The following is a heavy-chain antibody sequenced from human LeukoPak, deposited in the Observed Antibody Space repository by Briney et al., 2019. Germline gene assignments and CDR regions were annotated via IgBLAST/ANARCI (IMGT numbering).Heavy chain of an antibody. V-gene: IGHV3-48*04. CDR1: GFTFSSYS. Sequence: GGSLRLSCEASGFTFSSYSMNWVRQAPGKGLEWVSYISFSSATIHYADSVKGRFTISRDNAKNSLYLQMNSLRAEDTAVYYCARDLGGDYDILTGYYLSSMDVWGKGTTVTISS. J-gene: IGHJ6*03. CDR3: ARDLGGDYDILTGYYLSSMDV. D-gene: IGHD3-9*01. CDR2: ISFSSATI.